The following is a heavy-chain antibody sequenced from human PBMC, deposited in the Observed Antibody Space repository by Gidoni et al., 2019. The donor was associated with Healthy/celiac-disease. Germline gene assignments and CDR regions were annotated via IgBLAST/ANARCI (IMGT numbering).Heavy chain of an antibody. CDR1: GYTFTGYS. J-gene: IGHJ5*02. CDR3: ARGIGQLVVVPGRYNWFDP. V-gene: IGHV1-2*02. Sequence: QVQLVQSGAEVKKPGASVKVSCKASGYTFTGYSMHWVRQAPGQGLEWMGWINPNSGGTNYAQKFQGRVTMTRDTSFSTAYMELSRLRSDDTAVYYCARGIGQLVVVPGRYNWFDPWGQGTLVTVSS. CDR2: INPNSGGT. D-gene: IGHD6-6*01.